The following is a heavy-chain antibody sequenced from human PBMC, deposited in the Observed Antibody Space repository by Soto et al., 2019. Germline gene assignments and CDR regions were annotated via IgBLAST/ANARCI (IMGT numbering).Heavy chain of an antibody. CDR2: IVVGSGNT. V-gene: IGHV1-58*01. D-gene: IGHD2-15*01. Sequence: QMQLVQSGPEVKKPGTSVKVSCKASGFTFTSSAVHWVRQARGQRLEWIGWIVVGSGNTNYGQKFQQRVTITRDMSTSTAYMERSRLRSEDTAVYYCAADPMSTTAANFYAYGMDDWGQGTTVTVSS. CDR3: AADPMSTTAANFYAYGMDD. J-gene: IGHJ6*02. CDR1: GFTFTSSA.